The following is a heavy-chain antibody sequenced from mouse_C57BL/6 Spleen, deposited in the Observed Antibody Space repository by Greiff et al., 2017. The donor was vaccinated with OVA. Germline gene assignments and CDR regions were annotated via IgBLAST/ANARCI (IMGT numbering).Heavy chain of an antibody. D-gene: IGHD1-1*01. V-gene: IGHV1-22*01. J-gene: IGHJ1*03. CDR1: GYTFTDYN. CDR3: ARSHYYGSSPRYFDV. Sequence: EVQLQQSGPELVKPGASVKMSCKASGYTFTDYNMHWVKQSHGKSLEWIGYINPNNGGTSYNQKFKGKATLTVNKSSNTAYMELRSLTSEDSAVYYCARSHYYGSSPRYFDVWGTGTTVTVSS. CDR2: INPNNGGT.